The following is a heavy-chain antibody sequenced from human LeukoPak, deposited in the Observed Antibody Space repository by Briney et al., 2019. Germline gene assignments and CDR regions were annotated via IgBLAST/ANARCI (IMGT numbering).Heavy chain of an antibody. Sequence: ASVKVSCTASGYTFIRHGISWVRQAPGQGLEWMGWISAYNGNTNYAQKFQGRVTMTTDTSTSTAYMELRSLRSDDTAVYYCARESYPDKFYDFWSGYPSPDAFDIWGQGTMVTVSS. CDR2: ISAYNGNT. V-gene: IGHV1-18*01. J-gene: IGHJ3*02. CDR3: ARESYPDKFYDFWSGYPSPDAFDI. CDR1: GYTFIRHG. D-gene: IGHD3-3*01.